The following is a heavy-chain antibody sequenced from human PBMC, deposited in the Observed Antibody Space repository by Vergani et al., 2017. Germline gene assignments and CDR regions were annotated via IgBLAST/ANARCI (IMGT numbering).Heavy chain of an antibody. D-gene: IGHD2-2*01. V-gene: IGHV4-4*08. CDR2: IFANGNI. Sequence: QVQLQESGPRLAKPSETLSLTCTVSGDSVKRFYWSWIRQAPGKGLEWIGYIFANGNINYNSSLKSRVTISVDTSKNRFSLRLTSLTAADTAMYYCARARIVCASNSSNTRCCEATFDYWGQGSLVSVSS. CDR1: GDSVKRFY. CDR3: ARARIVCASNSSNTRCCEATFDY. J-gene: IGHJ4*02.